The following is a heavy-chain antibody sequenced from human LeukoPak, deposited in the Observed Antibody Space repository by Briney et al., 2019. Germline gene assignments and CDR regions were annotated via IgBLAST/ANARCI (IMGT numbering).Heavy chain of an antibody. CDR3: ARGSWYYAWFDP. CDR2: INHSGST. J-gene: IGHJ5*02. D-gene: IGHD6-13*01. V-gene: IGHV4-34*01. CDR1: GGSFSGYY. Sequence: SETLSLTCAVYGGSFSGYYWSWIRQPPGKGLEWIGEINHSGSTNYNPSLKSRVTISVDTPKNQFSLKLSSVTAADTAVYYCARGSWYYAWFDPWGQGTLVTVSS.